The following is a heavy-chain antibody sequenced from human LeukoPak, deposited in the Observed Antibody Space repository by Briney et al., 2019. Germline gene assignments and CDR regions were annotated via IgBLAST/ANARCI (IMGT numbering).Heavy chain of an antibody. V-gene: IGHV3-23*01. CDR2: IGGSSSHT. Sequence: PGGSLRLSCAASGFNFYPYPIAWFAQPPGGGRSGAQGIGGSSSHTEYADSVKGRFTISRDNSKNTLYLQMNSLRADDAAVYYCAKEYDYANGSPQWGFDHWGQGTLVTVSS. D-gene: IGHD3-16*01. CDR1: GFNFYPYP. CDR3: AKEYDYANGSPQWGFDH. J-gene: IGHJ4*02.